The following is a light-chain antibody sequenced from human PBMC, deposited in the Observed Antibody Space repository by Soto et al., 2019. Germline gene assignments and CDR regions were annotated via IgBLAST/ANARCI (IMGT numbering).Light chain of an antibody. V-gene: IGKV3-15*01. CDR3: QQYLNWPGP. CDR1: QSLNRD. J-gene: IGKJ1*01. CDR2: GAS. Sequence: EIVMTQSPATLSVSPGERATLSCRASQSLNRDLAWYQQRPGQSPRLLIFGASIRAAGIPARFSGSGSGTEFTLTIDSLQSEDFALYYCQQYLNWPGPLGQGTKVEI.